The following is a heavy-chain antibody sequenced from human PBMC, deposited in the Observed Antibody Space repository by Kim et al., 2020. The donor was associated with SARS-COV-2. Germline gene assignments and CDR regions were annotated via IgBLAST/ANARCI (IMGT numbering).Heavy chain of an antibody. V-gene: IGHV4-34*01. D-gene: IGHD3-22*01. CDR1: GGSFSGYY. J-gene: IGHJ4*02. CDR2: INHSGST. CDR3: ARGRTRRYYYDSSGYPSYFDC. Sequence: SETLSLTCAVYGGSFSGYYWSWIRQPPGKGLEWIGEINHSGSTNYNPSLKSRVTISVDTSKNQFSLKLSSVTAADTAVYYCARGRTRRYYYDSSGYPSYFDCWGQGTLVTVSS.